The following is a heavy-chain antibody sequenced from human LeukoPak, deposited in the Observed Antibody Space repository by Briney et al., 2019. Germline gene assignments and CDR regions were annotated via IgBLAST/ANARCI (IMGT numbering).Heavy chain of an antibody. Sequence: GGSLRLSCVASGFTLSNYAMHWVRQAPGKGLEYVSAISSNGGSTYYANSVKGRFTISRDNSKNTLYLQMGSLRAEDMAVYYCARDPGKRWLQFPYFDYWGQGTLVTVSS. CDR2: ISSNGGST. D-gene: IGHD5-24*01. J-gene: IGHJ4*02. CDR3: ARDPGKRWLQFPYFDY. V-gene: IGHV3-64*01. CDR1: GFTLSNYA.